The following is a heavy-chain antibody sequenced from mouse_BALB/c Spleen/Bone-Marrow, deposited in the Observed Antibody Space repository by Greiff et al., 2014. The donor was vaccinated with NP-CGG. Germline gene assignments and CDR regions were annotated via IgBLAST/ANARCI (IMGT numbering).Heavy chain of an antibody. J-gene: IGHJ1*01. V-gene: IGHV1-7*01. Sequence: QVQLPQSGAELAKPGASVKMSCKASGYTFTDYWMHWVKQRPGQGLEWIGYINPSSGYTEYNQKFKDKATLTADKSSSTAYMQLNILTSEDSAVYYCARRYGSLWYFDVWGAGTTVTVSS. D-gene: IGHD1-1*01. CDR3: ARRYGSLWYFDV. CDR1: GYTFTDYW. CDR2: INPSSGYT.